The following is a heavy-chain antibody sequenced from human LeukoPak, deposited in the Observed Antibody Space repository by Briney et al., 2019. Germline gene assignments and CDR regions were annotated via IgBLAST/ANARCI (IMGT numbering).Heavy chain of an antibody. Sequence: ASVKVSCKASGYTFIGYYMHWVRQAPGQGLEWMGWINPNSGGTNYAQKFQGRVTMTRDTSISTAYMELSRLRSDDTAVYYCARAKAAAGSSGWFDPWGQGTLVTVSS. J-gene: IGHJ5*02. V-gene: IGHV1-2*02. CDR1: GYTFIGYY. CDR3: ARAKAAAGSSGWFDP. CDR2: INPNSGGT. D-gene: IGHD6-13*01.